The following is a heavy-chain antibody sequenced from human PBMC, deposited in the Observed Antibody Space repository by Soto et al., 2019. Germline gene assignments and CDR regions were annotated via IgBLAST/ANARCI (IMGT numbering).Heavy chain of an antibody. CDR3: ARPYGDYVDAFDI. Sequence: ASVKVPCKASGYTFTSYAMHWVRQAPGQRLEWMGWINAGNGNTKYSQKFQGRVTITRDTSASTAYMELSSLRSEDTAVYYCARPYGDYVDAFDIWGQGTMVTVSS. J-gene: IGHJ3*02. CDR1: GYTFTSYA. D-gene: IGHD4-17*01. V-gene: IGHV1-3*01. CDR2: INAGNGNT.